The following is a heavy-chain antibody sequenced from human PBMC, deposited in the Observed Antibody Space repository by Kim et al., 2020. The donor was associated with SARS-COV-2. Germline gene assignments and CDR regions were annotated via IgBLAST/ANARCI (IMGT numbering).Heavy chain of an antibody. J-gene: IGHJ3*02. CDR3: AMSTGDLGAFDI. D-gene: IGHD7-27*01. CDR1: GYTFTSYY. Sequence: ASVKVSCKASGYTFTSYYMHWVRQAPGQGLEWMGIINPSGGSTSYAQKFQGRVTMTRDTSTSTVYMELSSLRSEDTAVYYCAMSTGDLGAFDIWGQGTMVTVSS. V-gene: IGHV1-46*01. CDR2: INPSGGST.